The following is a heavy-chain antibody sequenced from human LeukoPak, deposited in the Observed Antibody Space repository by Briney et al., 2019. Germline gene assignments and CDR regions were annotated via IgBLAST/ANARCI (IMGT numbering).Heavy chain of an antibody. D-gene: IGHD3-22*01. CDR2: INHSGST. J-gene: IGHJ4*02. Sequence: PSETLSLTCAVYGGSFSGYYWSWIRQPPGKGLEWIGEINHSGSTNYNPSLKSRVTISVDTSKNQFSLKLSSVTAADTAVYHCATRVYYDSSGYPFDYWGQGTLVTVSS. CDR3: ATRVYYDSSGYPFDY. V-gene: IGHV4-34*01. CDR1: GGSFSGYY.